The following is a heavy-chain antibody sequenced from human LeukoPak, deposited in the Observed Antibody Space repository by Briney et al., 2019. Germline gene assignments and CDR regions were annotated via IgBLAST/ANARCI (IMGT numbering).Heavy chain of an antibody. CDR3: ARHRLFDSSGYYYDFDY. Sequence: PSETLSLTCAVSGYSINSGYFWGWIRQPPGKGLEYIGSMSHSGSTYHNPSLKSRVTISVDTSKNQFSLKLTSVTAADTAVYYCARHRLFDSSGYYYDFDYWGQGTLVTVSS. J-gene: IGHJ4*02. CDR1: GYSINSGYF. CDR2: MSHSGST. D-gene: IGHD3-22*01. V-gene: IGHV4-38-2*01.